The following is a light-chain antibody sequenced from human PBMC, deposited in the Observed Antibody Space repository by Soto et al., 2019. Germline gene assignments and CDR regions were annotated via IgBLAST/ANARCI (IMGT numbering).Light chain of an antibody. J-gene: IGKJ1*01. CDR3: QQYNNWPT. V-gene: IGKV3-15*01. CDR2: GAS. CDR1: QSVRTN. Sequence: TVMTQSPDTLSVSPGERATVSCRASQSVRTNLAWYQHKPGQAPRLLIYGASNRATGIPARFSGSGSGTEFTLTISSLQSEDFAVYYCQQYNNWPTCGQGTKGDIK.